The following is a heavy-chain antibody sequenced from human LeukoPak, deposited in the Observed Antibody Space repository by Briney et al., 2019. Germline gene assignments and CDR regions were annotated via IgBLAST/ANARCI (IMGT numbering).Heavy chain of an antibody. V-gene: IGHV3-23*01. CDR1: GFTFRSHA. CDR2: IYENGGTT. Sequence: GGSLRLSCVGSGFTFRSHAMSWVRQAPEKGLEFVSGIYENGGTTYYADSVKGRFSISRDNSKNTLYLQMDSLRGEDTAVYYCAKDFRIGYSAHFDYWGQGALVTASS. J-gene: IGHJ4*02. D-gene: IGHD2-21*01. CDR3: AKDFRIGYSAHFDY.